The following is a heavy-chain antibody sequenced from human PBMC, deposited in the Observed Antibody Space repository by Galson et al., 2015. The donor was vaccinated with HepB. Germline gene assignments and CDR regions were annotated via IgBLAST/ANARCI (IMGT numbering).Heavy chain of an antibody. CDR2: ISHDENTK. CDR3: ATVAWKINPGFDI. Sequence: SLRLSCAASGFAFRDYAMHWVRQAPGKGLEWVAYISHDENTKRFADSVQGRFTVSRDNPKDTLYLHLNSLKTEDTAVYYCATVAWKINPGFDIWGRGSMVTVSP. J-gene: IGHJ3*02. D-gene: IGHD1-1*01. V-gene: IGHV3-30*02. CDR1: GFAFRDYA.